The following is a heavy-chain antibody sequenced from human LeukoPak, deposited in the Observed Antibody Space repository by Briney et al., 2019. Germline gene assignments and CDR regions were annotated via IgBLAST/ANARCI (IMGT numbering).Heavy chain of an antibody. D-gene: IGHD6-19*01. Sequence: GGSLRLSCAASGFTFSSYSMNWVRQAPGKGLEWVSSISSSSSYIYYADSVKGRFTISRDNAKNSLYLQMNSLRAGDTAVYYCARDGGAVAVTLIDYWGQGTLVTVSS. CDR2: ISSSSSYI. CDR1: GFTFSSYS. V-gene: IGHV3-21*01. CDR3: ARDGGAVAVTLIDY. J-gene: IGHJ4*02.